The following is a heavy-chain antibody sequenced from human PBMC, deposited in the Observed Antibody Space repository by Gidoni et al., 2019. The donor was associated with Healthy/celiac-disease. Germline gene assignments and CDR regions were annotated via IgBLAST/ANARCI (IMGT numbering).Heavy chain of an antibody. CDR1: GFTFSNYG. CDR3: AKESGSEFDP. CDR2: ISYDGSNK. Sequence: QVQLVESGGGVVQSGRSLRLYCAASGFTFSNYGMHWVRQAPGKGLEWVAVISYDGSNKYYADSVKGRFTISRDNSKNTLYLQMNSLRGEDTAVYYCAKESGSEFDPWGQGTLVTVSS. D-gene: IGHD3-10*01. V-gene: IGHV3-30*18. J-gene: IGHJ5*02.